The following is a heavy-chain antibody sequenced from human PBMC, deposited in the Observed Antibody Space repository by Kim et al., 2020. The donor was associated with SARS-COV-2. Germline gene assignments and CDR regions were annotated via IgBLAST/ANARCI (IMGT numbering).Heavy chain of an antibody. CDR2: ISGSGGST. CDR3: AKDINNWNDIGYYYYYGMDV. CDR1: GFTFSSYA. V-gene: IGHV3-23*01. Sequence: GGSLRLSCAASGFTFSSYAMSWVRQAPGKGLEWVSAISGSGGSTYYADSVKGRFTISRDNSKNTLYLQMNSLRAEDTAVYYCAKDINNWNDIGYYYYYGMDVWGQGTTVTVSS. J-gene: IGHJ6*02. D-gene: IGHD1-20*01.